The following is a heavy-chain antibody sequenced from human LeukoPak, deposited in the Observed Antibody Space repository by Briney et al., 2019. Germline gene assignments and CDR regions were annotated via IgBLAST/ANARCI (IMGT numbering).Heavy chain of an antibody. CDR1: GYTFTGYY. D-gene: IGHD3-16*02. CDR3: ARGMFIVKYDYVWGSYRHHDAFDI. J-gene: IGHJ3*02. CDR2: INPNSGGT. V-gene: IGHV1-2*06. Sequence: GASVKVSCKASGYTFTGYYMHWVRQAPGQGLEWMGRINPNSGGTNYAQKFQGRVTMTRDTSISTAYMELSRLRSDDTAVYYCARGMFIVKYDYVWGSYRHHDAFDIWGQGTMVTVSS.